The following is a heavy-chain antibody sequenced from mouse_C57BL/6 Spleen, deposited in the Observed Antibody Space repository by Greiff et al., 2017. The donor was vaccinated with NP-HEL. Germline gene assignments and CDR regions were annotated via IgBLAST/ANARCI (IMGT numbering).Heavy chain of an antibody. J-gene: IGHJ1*03. D-gene: IGHD1-1*01. V-gene: IGHV1-61*01. CDR2: IYPSDSET. CDR1: GYTFTSYW. CDR3: ARGRGDYGSSYRVFDV. Sequence: QVQLKQPGAELVRPGSSVKLSCKASGYTFTSYWMDWVKQRPGQGLEWIGNIYPSDSETHYNQKFKDKATLTVDKSSSTAYMQLSSLTSEDSAVYYCARGRGDYGSSYRVFDVWGTGTTVTVSS.